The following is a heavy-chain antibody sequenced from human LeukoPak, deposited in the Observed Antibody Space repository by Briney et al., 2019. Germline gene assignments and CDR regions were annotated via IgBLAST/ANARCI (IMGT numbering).Heavy chain of an antibody. Sequence: PGGALRLSCAASGFAFSSYGMHWVRPAPGKGVGWGAVISYDGSNKYYADSVKGRFTIPRDNSKNTLYLQMNSLRAEDTAVYYCAKVRRDGYNYFDYWGQGTLVTVSS. V-gene: IGHV3-30*18. CDR2: ISYDGSNK. CDR1: GFAFSSYG. D-gene: IGHD5-24*01. J-gene: IGHJ4*02. CDR3: AKVRRDGYNYFDY.